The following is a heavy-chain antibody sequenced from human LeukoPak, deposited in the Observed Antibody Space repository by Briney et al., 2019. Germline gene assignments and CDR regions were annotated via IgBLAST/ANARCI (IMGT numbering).Heavy chain of an antibody. V-gene: IGHV1-69*04. D-gene: IGHD5-24*01. CDR3: ARQEGMANWYFDL. CDR2: IIPILGIA. Sequence: ASVKVSCKASGGSFRSFAISWVRQAPGRGLEWMGRIIPILGIANYAQKFQGRVTITADKSTSTAYMELSSLRSEDTAVYYCARQEGMANWYFDLWGRGTLVTVSS. J-gene: IGHJ2*01. CDR1: GGSFRSFA.